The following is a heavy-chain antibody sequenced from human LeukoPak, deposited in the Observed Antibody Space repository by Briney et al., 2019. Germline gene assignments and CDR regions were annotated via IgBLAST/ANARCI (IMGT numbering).Heavy chain of an antibody. D-gene: IGHD2-15*01. Sequence: ASETLSLTCTVSGGSMSSYYWSWVRQPPGKGLEWSGYIYNSGSINYSASLKSRVTISKDTYKNHFSLRLSSVTAADTAMFYCARGGNRCCLSCDGALDIWGQGTMVTVSS. V-gene: IGHV4-59*01. CDR3: ARGGNRCCLSCDGALDI. J-gene: IGHJ3*02. CDR2: IYNSGSI. CDR1: GGSMSSYY.